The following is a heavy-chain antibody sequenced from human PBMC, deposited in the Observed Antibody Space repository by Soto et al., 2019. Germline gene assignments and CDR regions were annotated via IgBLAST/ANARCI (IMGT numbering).Heavy chain of an antibody. V-gene: IGHV3-48*02. CDR2: ISSSSSTI. D-gene: IGHD3-3*01. CDR3: ARDWNYDFWSGYPNYYYYGMDV. CDR1: GFTFSSYS. Sequence: GGSLRLSCAASGFTFSSYSMNWVRQAPGKGLEWVSYISSSSSTIYYADSVKGRFTISRDNAKNSLYLQMNSLRDEDMAVYYCARDWNYDFWSGYPNYYYYGMDVWGQGTTVTVS. J-gene: IGHJ6*02.